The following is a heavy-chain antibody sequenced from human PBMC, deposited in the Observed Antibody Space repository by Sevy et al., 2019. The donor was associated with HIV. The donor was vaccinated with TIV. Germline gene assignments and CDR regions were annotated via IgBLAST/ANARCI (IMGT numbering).Heavy chain of an antibody. CDR2: ISSSSSYI. CDR3: ARGVRDFWSGYPDY. Sequence: GWSLRLSCAASGFTFSSYIMNWVRQAPGKGLEWVSSISSSSSYIYYADSVKGRFTISRDNAKNSLYLQMNSLRVEDTAVYYCARGVRDFWSGYPDYWGQGTLVTVSS. J-gene: IGHJ4*02. D-gene: IGHD3-3*01. V-gene: IGHV3-21*01. CDR1: GFTFSSYI.